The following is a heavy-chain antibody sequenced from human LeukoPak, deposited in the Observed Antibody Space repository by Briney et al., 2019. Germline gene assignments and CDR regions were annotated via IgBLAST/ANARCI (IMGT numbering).Heavy chain of an antibody. V-gene: IGHV1-69*13. J-gene: IGHJ4*02. CDR1: GGTFSSYA. CDR3: ASRRGNSGSSHFDY. D-gene: IGHD3-10*01. CDR2: IIPIFGTA. Sequence: SVTVSFKASGGTFSSYAISWVRQAPGQGLEWMGGIIPIFGTANYAQKFQGRVTITADESTSTAYMELSSLRSEDTAVYYCASRRGNSGSSHFDYWGQGTLVTVSS.